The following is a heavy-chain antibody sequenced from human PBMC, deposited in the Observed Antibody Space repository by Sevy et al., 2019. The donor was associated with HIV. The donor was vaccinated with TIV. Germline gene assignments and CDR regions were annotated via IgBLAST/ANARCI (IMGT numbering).Heavy chain of an antibody. J-gene: IGHJ3*02. Sequence: GGSLRLSCVASGFTFSSSWTTWVRQAPGKGPEYVANINQDGSRKDQLDSVKGRFTISRDNARNSLYLQMNGLRVEDTAMYYCARDPAYGAYDIWGQGAMVTVSS. D-gene: IGHD3-16*01. CDR3: ARDPAYGAYDI. V-gene: IGHV3-7*01. CDR1: GFTFSSSW. CDR2: INQDGSRK.